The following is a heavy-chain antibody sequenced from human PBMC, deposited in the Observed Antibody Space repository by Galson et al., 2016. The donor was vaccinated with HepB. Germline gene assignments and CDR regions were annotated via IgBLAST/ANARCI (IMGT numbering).Heavy chain of an antibody. Sequence: SLRLSCAASGFTFADHYVDWVRQAPGKGLEWVGRIRGKAASYRTQYAASVKGRFIFSRDDSGSSLYVQMNSLKTEDTGVYYCARLHYDGSIFHPFDCWGQGTLVTVSS. CDR3: ARLHYDGSIFHPFDC. J-gene: IGHJ4*02. CDR2: IRGKAASYRT. CDR1: GFTFADHY. V-gene: IGHV3-72*01. D-gene: IGHD3-22*01.